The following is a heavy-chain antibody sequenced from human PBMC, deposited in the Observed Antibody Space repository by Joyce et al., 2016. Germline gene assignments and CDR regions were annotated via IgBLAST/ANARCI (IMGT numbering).Heavy chain of an antibody. V-gene: IGHV3-53*01. CDR1: GFIVSSNY. Sequence: EVQLVESGGGLIQPGGSLRLSCAASGFIVSSNYMSWVRQAPGKGLRWVSVHNRGGTKYYADSVKGRFTIYRENSKNTLYRQMNSMRAEDTAVYCCARAGYCNSATWYNWYFDLWGRGTLVTVYS. J-gene: IGHJ2*01. CDR2: HNRGGTK. D-gene: IGHD2-2*01. CDR3: ARAGYCNSATWYNWYFDL.